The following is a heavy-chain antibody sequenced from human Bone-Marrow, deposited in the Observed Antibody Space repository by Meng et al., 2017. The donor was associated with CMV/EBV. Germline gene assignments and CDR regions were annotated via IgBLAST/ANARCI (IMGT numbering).Heavy chain of an antibody. Sequence: GESLNISCAASGFTFSSYAMHWVRQAPGKGLEWVAVISYDGSNKYYADSVKGRFTISRDNSKNTLYLQMNSLRAEDTAVYYCVRDLIRGVVGARPRGPGDLWGRGTLVTVSS. CDR1: GFTFSSYA. V-gene: IGHV3-30-3*01. D-gene: IGHD1-26*01. CDR2: ISYDGSNK. CDR3: VRDLIRGVVGARPRGPGDL. J-gene: IGHJ2*01.